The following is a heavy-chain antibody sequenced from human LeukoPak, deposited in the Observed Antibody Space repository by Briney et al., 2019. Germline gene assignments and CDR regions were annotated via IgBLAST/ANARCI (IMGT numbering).Heavy chain of an antibody. CDR1: IGSISSDY. Sequence: SETLSLACTVSIGSISSDYWSWIRQPPGQGLEWIGNISYSGGTNYNPSLKSRVTISLDTSKNQFSLKLSSVTAADTAVYYCARAHSSGYYSSRYWGQGTLVTVSS. D-gene: IGHD3-22*01. CDR3: ARAHSSGYYSSRY. V-gene: IGHV4-59*08. CDR2: ISYSGGT. J-gene: IGHJ4*02.